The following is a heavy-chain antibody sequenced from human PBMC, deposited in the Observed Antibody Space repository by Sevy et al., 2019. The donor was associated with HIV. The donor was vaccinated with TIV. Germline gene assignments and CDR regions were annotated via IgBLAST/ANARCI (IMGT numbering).Heavy chain of an antibody. Sequence: GGSLRLSCAASGFTFSSYSMNWVRQAPGKGLEWVSYISSSSNTIYYADSVKGRFTISRDNAKNSLYLQMNSLRAEDTAVYYCARDLPYYDFWSGYPTFDYWGQGTLVTVSS. CDR3: ARDLPYYDFWSGYPTFDY. V-gene: IGHV3-48*01. J-gene: IGHJ4*02. CDR1: GFTFSSYS. D-gene: IGHD3-3*01. CDR2: ISSSSNTI.